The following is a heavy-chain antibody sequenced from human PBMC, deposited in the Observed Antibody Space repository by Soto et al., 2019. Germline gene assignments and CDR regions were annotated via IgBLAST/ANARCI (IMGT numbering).Heavy chain of an antibody. J-gene: IGHJ4*02. CDR1: GFTFSSYG. Sequence: QVQLVESGGGVVQPGRSLRLSCAASGFTFSSYGMHWVRQAPGKGLEWVAVIWYDGSNKYYADSAKGRFTISRDNSKNTLYLQMNSLRAEDTAVYYCARDGYCSGGSCYSVPVFDYWGQGTLVTVSS. V-gene: IGHV3-33*01. CDR2: IWYDGSNK. CDR3: ARDGYCSGGSCYSVPVFDY. D-gene: IGHD2-15*01.